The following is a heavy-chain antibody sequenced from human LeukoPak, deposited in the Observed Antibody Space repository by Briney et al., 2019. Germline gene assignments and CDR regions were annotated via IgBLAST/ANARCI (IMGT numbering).Heavy chain of an antibody. D-gene: IGHD3-9*01. J-gene: IGHJ4*02. CDR3: ARLYYDILTGYYYFDY. CDR2: IYYSGST. CDR1: GGSISSSSYY. Sequence: SETLSLTCTVSGGSISSSSYYWGWIRQPPGKGLEWIGSIYYSGSTYYNPSLKSRVTISVDTSKNQFSLKLSSVTAADTAVYYCARLYYDILTGYYYFDYWGQGTLVTVSS. V-gene: IGHV4-39*07.